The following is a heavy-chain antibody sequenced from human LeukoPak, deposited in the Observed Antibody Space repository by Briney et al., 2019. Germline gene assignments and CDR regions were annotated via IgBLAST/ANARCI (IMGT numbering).Heavy chain of an antibody. Sequence: SETLSLTCTVSGGSISSYYWSWIRQPPGKGLEWIGYIYYSGSTNYNPSLKSRVTISVDTSKNQFSLKLSSVTAADTAVYYCARAPLSYDFWSGYYGALYYFDYWGQGTLVTVPS. D-gene: IGHD3-3*01. CDR3: ARAPLSYDFWSGYYGALYYFDY. J-gene: IGHJ4*02. CDR1: GGSISSYY. V-gene: IGHV4-59*01. CDR2: IYYSGST.